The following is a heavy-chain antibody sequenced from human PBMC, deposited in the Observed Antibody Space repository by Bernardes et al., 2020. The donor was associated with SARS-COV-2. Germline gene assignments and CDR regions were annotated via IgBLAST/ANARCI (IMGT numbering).Heavy chain of an antibody. CDR2: IYWDDDK. Sequence: SGPTLVKPTQTLTLTCTFSGFSLSTSGVGVGWIRQPPGKALEWLALIYWDDDKRYSPSLKSRLTITKDTSKNQVVLTMTNMDPVDTATYYCAHGEEYYYDSSGFDWYFDLWGRGTLVTVSS. V-gene: IGHV2-5*02. J-gene: IGHJ2*01. D-gene: IGHD3-22*01. CDR3: AHGEEYYYDSSGFDWYFDL. CDR1: GFSLSTSGVG.